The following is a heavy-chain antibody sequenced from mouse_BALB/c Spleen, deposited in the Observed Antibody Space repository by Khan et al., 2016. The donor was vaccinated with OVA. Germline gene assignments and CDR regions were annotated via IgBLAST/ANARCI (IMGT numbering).Heavy chain of an antibody. Sequence: VRLQQSGPELMKPGASVKISCKASGYSFTSYYIHWMIESHGTSLEWIGYIDPFIGATTYNQKFKGKATLTVDKSSNTAYIHLRNLTSEDSAVYYCTRNGYVAWFTYWGQGTLVTVSA. V-gene: IGHV1-31*01. CDR1: GYSFTSYY. CDR3: TRNGYVAWFTY. J-gene: IGHJ3*01. CDR2: IDPFIGAT. D-gene: IGHD2-2*01.